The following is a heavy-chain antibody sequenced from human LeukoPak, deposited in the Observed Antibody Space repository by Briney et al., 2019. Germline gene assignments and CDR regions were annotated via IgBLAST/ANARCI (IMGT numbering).Heavy chain of an antibody. CDR3: AKTQMLNMVRGANWFDP. J-gene: IGHJ5*02. CDR2: ISGSGGST. D-gene: IGHD3-10*01. V-gene: IGHV3-23*01. Sequence: PGGSLRLSCGASGFTFSSYAMSWVRQAPGTGLEWVSRISGSGGSTYYADSVKGRFTISRDNSKNTLYLQMNSLRAEDTAVYYCAKTQMLNMVRGANWFDPWGQGTLVTVSS. CDR1: GFTFSSYA.